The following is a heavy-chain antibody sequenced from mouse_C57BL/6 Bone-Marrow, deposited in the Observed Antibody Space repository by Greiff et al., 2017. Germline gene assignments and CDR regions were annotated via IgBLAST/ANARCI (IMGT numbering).Heavy chain of an antibody. J-gene: IGHJ4*01. Sequence: QVQLQQPGAELVKPGASVKMSCKASGYTFTSYWITWVKQRPGQGLEWIGDIYPGSGSTNYNEKLKSKATLTVDTSSSTAYMQLSSLTSEDSAVYYCAHSSGPLAMDYWGQGTSVTVSS. CDR2: IYPGSGST. V-gene: IGHV1-55*01. CDR1: GYTFTSYW. CDR3: AHSSGPLAMDY. D-gene: IGHD3-2*02.